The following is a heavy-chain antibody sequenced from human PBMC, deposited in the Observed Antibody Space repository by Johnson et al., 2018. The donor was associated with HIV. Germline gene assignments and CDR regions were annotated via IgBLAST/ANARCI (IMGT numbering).Heavy chain of an antibody. J-gene: IGHJ3*02. D-gene: IGHD2-21*02. CDR1: GFTFSSYG. V-gene: IGHV3-30*02. CDR3: AKPQPPIVVVTATVEGEAFDI. Sequence: QMLLVESGGGLVKPGGSLRLSCAASGFTFSSYGMHWVRQAPGKGLEWVAFIRYDGSNKYYGDSVKGRFTISRDNSKNTLYLQMNSLRAEDTAVYYCAKPQPPIVVVTATVEGEAFDIWGQGTMVTVSS. CDR2: IRYDGSNK.